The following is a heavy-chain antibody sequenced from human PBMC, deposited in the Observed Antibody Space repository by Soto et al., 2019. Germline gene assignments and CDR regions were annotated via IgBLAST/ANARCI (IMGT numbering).Heavy chain of an antibody. J-gene: IGHJ6*02. CDR1: GGSISSYY. D-gene: IGHD6-13*01. Sequence: PSETLSLTCTVSGGSISSYYWSWIRQPPGKGLEWIGYIYYSGSTNYNPSLKSRVTISVDTSKNQFSLKLSSVTAADTAVYYCARCMGIAAPQGYYYGMDVWGQGTTVTVSS. CDR3: ARCMGIAAPQGYYYGMDV. V-gene: IGHV4-59*08. CDR2: IYYSGST.